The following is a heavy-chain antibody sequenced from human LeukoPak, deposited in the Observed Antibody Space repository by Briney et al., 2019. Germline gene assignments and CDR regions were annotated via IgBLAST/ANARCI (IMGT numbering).Heavy chain of an antibody. CDR2: ISSSSSYI. V-gene: IGHV3-21*01. CDR1: GFTFSSYS. CDR3: ARESGSTSSYDYYGMDV. D-gene: IGHD2-2*01. J-gene: IGHJ6*02. Sequence: PGGSLRLSCAASGFTFSSYSMNWVRQAPGKGLEWVSSISSSSSYIYYADSVKGRFTISRDNAKNSLYLQMNSLRAEDTAVYYCARESGSTSSYDYYGMDVWGQGTTVTVSS.